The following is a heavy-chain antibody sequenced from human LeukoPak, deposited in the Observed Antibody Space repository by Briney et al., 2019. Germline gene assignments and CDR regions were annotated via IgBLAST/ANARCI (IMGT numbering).Heavy chain of an antibody. CDR2: IRYDGSDK. D-gene: IGHD3-22*01. J-gene: IGHJ4*02. CDR1: GFTFSGYW. CDR3: AKSHPTAGYYDSSGYYYPRTPDY. V-gene: IGHV3-30*02. Sequence: AGGSLRLSCAASGFTFSGYWMSWVRQAPGKGLEWVAFIRYDGSDKYYADSVKGRFTISRDNSKNTLYLQMSSLRAEDTAVYYCAKSHPTAGYYDSSGYYYPRTPDYWGQGTLVTVSS.